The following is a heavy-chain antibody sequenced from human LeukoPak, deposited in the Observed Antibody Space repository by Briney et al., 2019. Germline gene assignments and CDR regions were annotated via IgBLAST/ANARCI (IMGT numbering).Heavy chain of an antibody. CDR3: THGVFAN. Sequence: AGSLSLSCAASGFIFSSYELNWVRQAPGKGLEWVSYISSSGTTIYYADSVKGRFTISRDNAKNSLYLQMNSVGAEDTAVYYCTHGVFANWGQGTLVTVSS. D-gene: IGHD2-8*01. V-gene: IGHV3-48*03. CDR1: GFIFSSYE. CDR2: ISSSGTTI. J-gene: IGHJ4*02.